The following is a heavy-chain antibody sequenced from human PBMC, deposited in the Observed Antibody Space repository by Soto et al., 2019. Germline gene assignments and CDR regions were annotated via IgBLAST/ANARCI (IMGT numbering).Heavy chain of an antibody. V-gene: IGHV4-38-2*01. CDR3: ARGRVVVPAAVMFNCLDP. CDR1: GDSITSIYH. D-gene: IGHD2-2*01. J-gene: IGHJ5*02. CDR2: IYHSGTT. Sequence: SETLSLTCAVSGDSITSIYHWAWIRQPPGRGLEWVASIYHSGTTYYNPSLKSRVTISVDTSKNQFSLNLRSVTAADSAVYYCARGRVVVPAAVMFNCLDPWGQGALVTVSS.